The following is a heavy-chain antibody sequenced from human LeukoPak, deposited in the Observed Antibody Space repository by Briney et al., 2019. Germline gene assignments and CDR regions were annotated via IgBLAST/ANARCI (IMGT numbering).Heavy chain of an antibody. CDR1: GFTFSSYS. Sequence: GGSLRLSCAASGFTFSSYSMNWVRQAPGKGLEWVSSISSSRNYIYYADSVKGRFTISRDNAKNSLFLQMNSLRAEDTAVYYCARGTLIQLWLIDYWGQGTLVTVSS. J-gene: IGHJ4*02. CDR3: ARGTLIQLWLIDY. D-gene: IGHD5-18*01. V-gene: IGHV3-21*01. CDR2: ISSSRNYI.